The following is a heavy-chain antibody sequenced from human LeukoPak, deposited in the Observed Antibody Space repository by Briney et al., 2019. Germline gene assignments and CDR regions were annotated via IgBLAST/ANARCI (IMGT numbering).Heavy chain of an antibody. J-gene: IGHJ6*02. CDR2: ISYDGSNK. CDR1: GFTFSSYG. D-gene: IGHD5-24*01. Sequence: GGSLRLSCAASGFTFSSYGMHWVRQTPGKGLEWVAVISYDGSNKYYADSVKGRFTISRDNSKNTLYLQMNSLRAEDTAVYYCAKEGLEMATITSYYYYGMDVWGQGTTVTVSS. CDR3: AKEGLEMATITSYYYYGMDV. V-gene: IGHV3-30*18.